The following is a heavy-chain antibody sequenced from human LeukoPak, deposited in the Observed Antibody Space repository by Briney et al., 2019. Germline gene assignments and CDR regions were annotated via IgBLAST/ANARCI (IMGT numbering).Heavy chain of an antibody. J-gene: IGHJ4*02. V-gene: IGHV4-38-2*01. Sequence: SETLSLTCAVSGYSISRGYHWDWIRQPPGKGLEWTGSIHHSGSTYYNPSLKSRVTISVDTSKNQFSLKLSSVTAADTAVYYCARIDWNPDYWGQGTLVTVSS. D-gene: IGHD1-1*01. CDR1: GYSISRGYH. CDR3: ARIDWNPDY. CDR2: IHHSGST.